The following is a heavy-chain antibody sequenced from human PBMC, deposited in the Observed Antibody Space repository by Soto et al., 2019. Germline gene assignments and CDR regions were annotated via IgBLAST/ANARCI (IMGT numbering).Heavy chain of an antibody. CDR3: ARSPIFGGSGRYYSLDF. Sequence: PGGSLRLSCAASGFTFSSYDMHWVRQATGKGLEWVSAIGTAGDTYYPGSVKGRFTISRENAKNSLYLQMNSLRPDATAVYYCARSPIFGGSGRYYSLDFWGQGTLVTVSS. CDR1: GFTFSSYD. J-gene: IGHJ4*02. CDR2: IGTAGDT. D-gene: IGHD3-10*01. V-gene: IGHV3-13*01.